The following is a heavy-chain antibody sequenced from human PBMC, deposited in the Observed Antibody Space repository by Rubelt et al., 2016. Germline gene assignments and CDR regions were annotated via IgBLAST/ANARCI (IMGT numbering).Heavy chain of an antibody. CDR2: ITSKSGKT. CDR3: AVIAAAGSFDY. D-gene: IGHD6-25*01. J-gene: IGHJ4*02. V-gene: IGHV3-9*01. CDR1: GFSFDDYA. Sequence: RGRSLRLSCAASGFSFDDYAMHWVRQAPGKGLEWVSGITSKSGKTDYADSVKGRFTISRDNAKNSLSLQMNSLRAEDTAVYYCAVIAAAGSFDYWGQGTLVTVSS.